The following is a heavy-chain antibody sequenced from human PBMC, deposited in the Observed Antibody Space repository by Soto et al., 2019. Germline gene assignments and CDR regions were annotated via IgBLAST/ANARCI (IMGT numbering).Heavy chain of an antibody. CDR1: GGSFSGYY. Sequence: LSLTCAVYGGSFSGYYWGWIRQPPGKGLEWIGEINHSGSTNYNPSLKSRVTISVDTSKNQFSLKLSSVTAADTAVYYCARGRIAAAAPRDYYYGMDVWGQGTTVTVSS. D-gene: IGHD6-13*01. CDR3: ARGRIAAAAPRDYYYGMDV. V-gene: IGHV4-34*01. J-gene: IGHJ6*02. CDR2: INHSGST.